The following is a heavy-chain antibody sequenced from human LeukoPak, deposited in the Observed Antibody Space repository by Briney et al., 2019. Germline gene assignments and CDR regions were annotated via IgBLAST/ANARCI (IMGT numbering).Heavy chain of an antibody. D-gene: IGHD5-18*01. V-gene: IGHV4-38-2*02. CDR3: ASRDTAMVPVDY. J-gene: IGHJ4*02. Sequence: KASETLSLTCTVSGYSISSGYYWGWIRQPPGKGLEWIGIIYHSGSTNYNPSLKSRVTISVDTSKNQFSLKLSSVTAADTAVYYCASRDTAMVPVDYWGQGTLVTVSS. CDR2: IYHSGST. CDR1: GYSISSGYY.